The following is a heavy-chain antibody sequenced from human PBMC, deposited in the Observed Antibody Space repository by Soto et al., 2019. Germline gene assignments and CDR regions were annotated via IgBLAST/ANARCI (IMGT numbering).Heavy chain of an antibody. Sequence: QVQLQESGPGLVKPSEPLSLTCTVSGGSISSYYWSWIRQPPGKGLEWIGYIYYSGSTNYNPSLKSRVTISVNTSKNQFSLKLTSVTAADTAVYYCASVSSGWWYFDYWGQGTLVTVSS. J-gene: IGHJ4*02. V-gene: IGHV4-59*01. CDR1: GGSISSYY. D-gene: IGHD6-19*01. CDR3: ASVSSGWWYFDY. CDR2: IYYSGST.